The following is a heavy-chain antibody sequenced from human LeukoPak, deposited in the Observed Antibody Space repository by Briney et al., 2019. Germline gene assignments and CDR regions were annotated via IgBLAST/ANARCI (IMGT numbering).Heavy chain of an antibody. V-gene: IGHV1-69*05. CDR3: ARSHGTMVRGVITPFDY. Sequence: ASVKVSCKASGGTFSSYAISWVRQAPGQGLEWMGGIIPIFGTANYAQKFQGRVTITTDESTSTAYMELSSLRSEDTAVYYCARSHGTMVRGVITPFDYWGQGTLVTVSS. J-gene: IGHJ4*02. D-gene: IGHD3-10*01. CDR1: GGTFSSYA. CDR2: IIPIFGTA.